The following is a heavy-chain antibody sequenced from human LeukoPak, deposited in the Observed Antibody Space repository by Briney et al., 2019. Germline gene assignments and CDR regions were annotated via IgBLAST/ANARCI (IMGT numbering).Heavy chain of an antibody. CDR1: GGSISSSNW. V-gene: IGHV4-4*02. CDR3: ASGYCSGGSCYPNWFDP. J-gene: IGHJ5*02. Sequence: PSETLSLTCTVSGGSISSSNWWSWVRQPPGKGLEWIGEIYHSGSTNYNPSLRSRVTISVDKSKNQFSLKLSSVTAADTAVYYCASGYCSGGSCYPNWFDPWGQGTLVTVSS. D-gene: IGHD2-15*01. CDR2: IYHSGST.